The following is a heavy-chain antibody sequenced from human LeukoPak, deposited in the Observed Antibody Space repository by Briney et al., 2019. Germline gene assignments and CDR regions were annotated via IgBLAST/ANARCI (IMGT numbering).Heavy chain of an antibody. D-gene: IGHD3-10*01. CDR3: ARDSGLWFGESFDY. Sequence: GASVKVSCKASGYTFTSYGISWVRQALGQGLEWMGWISAYNGNTNYAQKLQGRVTMTTDTSTSTAYMELRSLRSDDTAVYYCARDSGLWFGESFDYWGQGTLVTVSS. V-gene: IGHV1-18*01. CDR1: GYTFTSYG. J-gene: IGHJ4*02. CDR2: ISAYNGNT.